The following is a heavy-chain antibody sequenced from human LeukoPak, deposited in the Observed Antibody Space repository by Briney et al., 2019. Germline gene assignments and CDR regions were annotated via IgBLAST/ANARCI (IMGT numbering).Heavy chain of an antibody. J-gene: IGHJ4*02. Sequence: KPSETLSLTCTVSVGSISSYYWSWIRQPPGKGLEWIGYIYYIGSTNYNPSLQSRVTISVDTSKNQFSLKLTSVTAADTAVYYCARYRPGSSLDYWGQGTLVTVSS. CDR1: VGSISSYY. CDR3: ARYRPGSSLDY. CDR2: IYYIGST. D-gene: IGHD6-6*01. V-gene: IGHV4-59*01.